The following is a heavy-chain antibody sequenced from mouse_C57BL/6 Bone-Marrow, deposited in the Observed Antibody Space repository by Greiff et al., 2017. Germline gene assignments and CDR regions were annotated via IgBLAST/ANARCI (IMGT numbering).Heavy chain of an antibody. CDR2: IYPGSGST. CDR3: ARAYDYDGALDY. D-gene: IGHD2-4*01. Sequence: QVQLQQPGAELVKPGASVTMSCKASGYTFTSYWITWVKQRPGQGLEWIGDIYPGSGSTNYNEKFKSKATLTVDTTSSTAYMQLSSLTSEDSAVYYSARAYDYDGALDYWGQGTSVTVSS. CDR1: GYTFTSYW. J-gene: IGHJ4*01. V-gene: IGHV1-55*01.